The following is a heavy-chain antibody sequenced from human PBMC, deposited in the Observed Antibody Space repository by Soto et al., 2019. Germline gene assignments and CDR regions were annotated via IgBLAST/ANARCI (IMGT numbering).Heavy chain of an antibody. CDR1: GGTSSSYA. CDR2: IIPIFGTA. V-gene: IGHV1-69*01. CDR3: ARDMGYTVTRPSIDYYYGMDV. J-gene: IGHJ6*02. D-gene: IGHD4-4*01. Sequence: QVQLVQSGAEVKKPGASVKVSCKASGGTSSSYAISWVRQAPGQGLEWMGGIIPIFGTANYAQKFQGRVTITADESTSTAYMELSSLRSEDTAVYYCARDMGYTVTRPSIDYYYGMDVWGQGTTVTVSS.